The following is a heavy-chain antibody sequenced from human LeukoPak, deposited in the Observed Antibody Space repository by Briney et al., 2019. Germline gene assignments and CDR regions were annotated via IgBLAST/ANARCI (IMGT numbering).Heavy chain of an antibody. V-gene: IGHV4-34*01. Sequence: PSETLSLTCAVYGGSFSGYYWSWIRQPPGKGLEWIGEINHSGSTDYNPSLKSRVTISVDTSKNQFSLKLSSVTAADTAVYYCARGPGGRIQLVRRWFDPWGQGTLVTVSS. CDR3: ARGPGGRIQLVRRWFDP. D-gene: IGHD5-18*01. CDR2: INHSGST. J-gene: IGHJ5*02. CDR1: GGSFSGYY.